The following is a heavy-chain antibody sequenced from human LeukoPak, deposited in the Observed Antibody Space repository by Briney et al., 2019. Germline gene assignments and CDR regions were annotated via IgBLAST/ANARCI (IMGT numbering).Heavy chain of an antibody. Sequence: GGSLRLSCAASGFTFSTYTINWARQAPGKGLQWVSSMSSSGDSIHLADSVKGRFSISRDSANNSLYLQMNSLGAEDTAVYYCASSGYDLDWYFDLWGRGTLVTVSS. CDR1: GFTFSTYT. J-gene: IGHJ2*01. D-gene: IGHD5-12*01. CDR3: ASSGYDLDWYFDL. CDR2: MSSSGDSI. V-gene: IGHV3-21*01.